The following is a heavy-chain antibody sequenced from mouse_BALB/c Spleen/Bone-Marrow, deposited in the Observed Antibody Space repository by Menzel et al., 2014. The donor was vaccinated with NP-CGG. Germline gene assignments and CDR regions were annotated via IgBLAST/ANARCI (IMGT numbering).Heavy chain of an antibody. CDR2: ISSGGSYT. V-gene: IGHV5-6*02. CDR1: GFTFSSYG. CDR3: ARRGVDY. J-gene: IGHJ4*01. Sequence: EVKLVESGGDLVKPGGSLKLSCAASGFTFSSYGMSWVRQTPDKRLEWVATISSGGSYTYYPDSVKGRFTISRDNAKNTLYLQMSSLKSEDTAMYYCARRGVDYWGQGTSVTVSS.